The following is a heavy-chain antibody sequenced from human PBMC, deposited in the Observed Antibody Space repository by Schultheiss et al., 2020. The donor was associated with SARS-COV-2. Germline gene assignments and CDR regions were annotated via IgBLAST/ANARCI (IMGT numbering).Heavy chain of an antibody. CDR2: IYYSGST. CDR1: GGSISSYY. V-gene: IGHV4-59*08. D-gene: IGHD4-17*01. J-gene: IGHJ4*02. CDR3: ARRSSYGLDC. Sequence: SETLSLTCTVSGGSISSYYWSWIRQPPGKGLEWIGYIYYSGSTNYNPSLKSRVTISVDTSKNQFSLKQSSVTAADTAVYYCARRSSYGLDCWGQGTLVTVSS.